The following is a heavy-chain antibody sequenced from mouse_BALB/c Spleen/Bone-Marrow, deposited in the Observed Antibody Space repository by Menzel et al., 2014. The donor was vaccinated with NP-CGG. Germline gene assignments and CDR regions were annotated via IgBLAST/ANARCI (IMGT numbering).Heavy chain of an antibody. D-gene: IGHD1-1*02. V-gene: IGHV2-9*02. CDR2: IWAGGST. J-gene: IGHJ4*01. Sequence: VKLVESGPGLVAPSQSLSITCTVSGFSLTSYGVHWVRQPPGKGLEWLGVIWAGGSTNYNSALMSRLSISKDNSKSQVFLKKNSLQTDDTAMYYCARDGVYGSHYYAMDYWGQGTSVTVSS. CDR1: GFSLTSYG. CDR3: ARDGVYGSHYYAMDY.